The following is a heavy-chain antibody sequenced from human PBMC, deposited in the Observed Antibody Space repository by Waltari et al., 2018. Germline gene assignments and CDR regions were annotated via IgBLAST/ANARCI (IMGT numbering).Heavy chain of an antibody. CDR3: AGGTASAWELGHS. Sequence: QVQLHQGGAGLLKPSETLSLTCVVYGGSFSDYYWSWIRQPPGKGLEWLGEIKQSGLPNYNPSVKSRATMSLDTSKNQFSLKLSSLTAADTAVYYCAGGTASAWELGHSWGQGTLVTVSS. D-gene: IGHD1-26*01. CDR2: IKQSGLP. V-gene: IGHV4-34*01. CDR1: GGSFSDYY. J-gene: IGHJ4*02.